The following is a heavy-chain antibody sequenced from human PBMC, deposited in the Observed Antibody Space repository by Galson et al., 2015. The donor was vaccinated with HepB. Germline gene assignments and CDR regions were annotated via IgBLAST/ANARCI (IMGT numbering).Heavy chain of an antibody. CDR2: IDWDDDK. Sequence: PALVKPTQTLTLTCTFSGFSLSTSGMCVSWIRQPPGKALEWLARIDWDDDKYYSTSLKTRLTISKDTSKNQVVLTMTNMDPVDTATYYCARGHTAMVVYSGYGPDYYMDVWGKGTTVTVSS. V-gene: IGHV2-70*11. J-gene: IGHJ6*03. CDR3: ARGHTAMVVYSGYGPDYYMDV. D-gene: IGHD5-18*01. CDR1: GFSLSTSGMC.